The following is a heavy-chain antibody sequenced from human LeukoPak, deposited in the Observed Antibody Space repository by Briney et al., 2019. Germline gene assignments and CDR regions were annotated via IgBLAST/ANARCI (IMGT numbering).Heavy chain of an antibody. CDR3: ARQYYYGSGSYYGGEY. CDR1: GFTFSSYG. D-gene: IGHD3-10*01. J-gene: IGHJ4*02. V-gene: IGHV3-30*03. Sequence: GGSLRLSCAASGFTFSSYGMHWVRQAPGKGLEWVAVISYDGSNKYYADSVKGRFTISRDNSKNTLYLQMNSLRAEDTAVYYCARQYYYGSGSYYGGEYWGQGTLVTVSS. CDR2: ISYDGSNK.